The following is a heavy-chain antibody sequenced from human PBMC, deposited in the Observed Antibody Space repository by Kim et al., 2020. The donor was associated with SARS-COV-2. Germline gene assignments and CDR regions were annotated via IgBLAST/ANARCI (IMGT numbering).Heavy chain of an antibody. CDR2: IKQDGSDK. D-gene: IGHD3-10*01. CDR1: GFTFSSYW. Sequence: GGSLRLSCAASGFTFSSYWMSWVRQAPGKGLEWVANIKQDGSDKYYVDSVKGRFTISRDNAKNSLYLQMNILRAEDTAVYYCARDSYGSGSYYSHWGQGILVTVSS. V-gene: IGHV3-7*01. J-gene: IGHJ4*02. CDR3: ARDSYGSGSYYSH.